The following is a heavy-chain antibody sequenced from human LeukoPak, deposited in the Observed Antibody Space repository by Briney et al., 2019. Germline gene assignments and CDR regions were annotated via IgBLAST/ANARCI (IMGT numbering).Heavy chain of an antibody. V-gene: IGHV4-39*07. CDR2: IYYSGTT. D-gene: IGHD2-15*01. CDR3: ARRLLGYCSGGSCYSGYFQH. Sequence: SETLSLTCSVSDGSISSGYYYWAWIRQPPGKGPEWIGSIYYSGTTYPNPSLKSRVTISVDTSKNQFSLKLSSVTAADTAMYYCARRLLGYCSGGSCYSGYFQHWGQGTLVTVSS. J-gene: IGHJ1*01. CDR1: DGSISSGYYY.